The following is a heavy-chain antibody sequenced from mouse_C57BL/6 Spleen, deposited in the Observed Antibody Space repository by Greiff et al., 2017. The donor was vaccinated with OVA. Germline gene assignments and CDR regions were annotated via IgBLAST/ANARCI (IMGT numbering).Heavy chain of an antibody. CDR3: ARGAPMDY. V-gene: IGHV1-69*01. Sequence: QVQLKQPGAELVMPGASVKLSCKASGYTFTSYWMHWVKQRPGQGLEWIGEIDPSDSYTNYNQKFKGKSTLTVDKSSSTAYMQLSSLTSEDSAVYYCARGAPMDYWGQGTSVTVSS. J-gene: IGHJ4*01. CDR2: IDPSDSYT. CDR1: GYTFTSYW.